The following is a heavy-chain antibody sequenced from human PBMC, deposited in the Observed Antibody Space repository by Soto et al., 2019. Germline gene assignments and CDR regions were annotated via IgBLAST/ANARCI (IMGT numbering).Heavy chain of an antibody. CDR3: ARYGAWGEFDS. V-gene: IGHV4-31*03. CDR2: IYFSGGT. J-gene: IGHJ5*01. D-gene: IGHD2-21*02. Sequence: QVQLQESGPGLVKPSQTLSLTCTVSGGSVNSGGYYWSWVRQHPGKGLECIGHIYFSGGTSYTPSLQSRIRISLDASKNQFSLTVTSVTAADTAVYYCARYGAWGEFDSWGQGTLVAVTS. CDR1: GGSVNSGGYY.